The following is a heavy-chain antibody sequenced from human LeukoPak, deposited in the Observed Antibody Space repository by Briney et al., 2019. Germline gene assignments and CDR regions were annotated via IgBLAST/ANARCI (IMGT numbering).Heavy chain of an antibody. Sequence: SVKVSCKASGGTFSSYAISWVRQAPGQGLEWMGRIIPILGIANYAQKFQGGVTITADKSTSTAYMELSSLRSEDTAVYYCARPNFLYSGSYNYYCYGMDVWGQGTTVTVSS. CDR1: GGTFSSYA. V-gene: IGHV1-69*04. J-gene: IGHJ6*02. D-gene: IGHD1-26*01. CDR3: ARPNFLYSGSYNYYCYGMDV. CDR2: IIPILGIA.